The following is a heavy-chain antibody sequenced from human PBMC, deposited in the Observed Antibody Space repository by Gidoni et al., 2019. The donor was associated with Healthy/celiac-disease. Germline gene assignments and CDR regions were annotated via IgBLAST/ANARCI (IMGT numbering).Heavy chain of an antibody. CDR2: IRAYTGNT. V-gene: IGHV1-18*01. J-gene: IGHJ4*02. Sequence: QVQLVQSGAEVKKPGASVKVSCKASGYTFTSYGISWVRQSPGQGLEWMGWIRAYTGNTNYAHNLQCILTMTTDTSTITAYMDLRSLRSDDTAVYYCARDLESDILPGYPQGVCFDYCGQGTLVTVSS. CDR1: GYTFTSYG. CDR3: ARDLESDILPGYPQGVCFDY. D-gene: IGHD3-9*01.